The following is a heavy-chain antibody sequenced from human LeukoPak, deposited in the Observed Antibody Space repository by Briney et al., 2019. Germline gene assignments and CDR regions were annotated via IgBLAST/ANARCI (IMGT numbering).Heavy chain of an antibody. CDR2: ISGSGGST. J-gene: IGHJ4*02. D-gene: IGHD3-10*01. Sequence: GGSLRLSCAASGFTFSSYAMSWVRQAPGKGLEWVSAISGSGGSTYYADSVKGRFTISRDNSKNTLYLQMNSLRAEDTAVYYCAKAGVDYYGSGSYKSYWGQETLVTVSS. CDR3: AKAGVDYYGSGSYKSY. V-gene: IGHV3-23*01. CDR1: GFTFSSYA.